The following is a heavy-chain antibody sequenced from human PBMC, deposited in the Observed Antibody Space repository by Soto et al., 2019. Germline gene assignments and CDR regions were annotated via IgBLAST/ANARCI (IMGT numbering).Heavy chain of an antibody. J-gene: IGHJ3*02. Sequence: ASVKVSCKASGGTFSSYAISWVRQAPGQGLEWMGGIIPIFGTANYAQKFQSRVTITADESTSTAYMELSSLRSEDTAVYYCARDTSRRGSFHNDAFDIWGQGTMVTVSS. D-gene: IGHD3-10*01. CDR1: GGTFSSYA. CDR3: ARDTSRRGSFHNDAFDI. V-gene: IGHV1-69*13. CDR2: IIPIFGTA.